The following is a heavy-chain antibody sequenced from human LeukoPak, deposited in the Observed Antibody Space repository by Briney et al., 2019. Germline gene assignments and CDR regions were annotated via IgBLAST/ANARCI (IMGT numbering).Heavy chain of an antibody. CDR2: IYYSGST. V-gene: IGHV4-39*07. J-gene: IGHJ4*02. CDR1: GGSISSSSYY. D-gene: IGHD3-22*01. CDR3: ARAYSSGYLGGYFDY. Sequence: PSETLSLTCTVSGGSISSSSYYWGWIRQPPGKGLEWIGSIYYSGSTYYNPSLKSRVTISVDTSKNQFSLKPSSVTAADTAVYYCARAYSSGYLGGYFDYWGQGTLVTVSS.